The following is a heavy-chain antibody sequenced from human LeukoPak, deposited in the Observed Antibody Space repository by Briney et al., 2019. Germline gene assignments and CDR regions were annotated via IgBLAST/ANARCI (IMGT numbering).Heavy chain of an antibody. Sequence: ASVKVSCKVSGYTLTELSMHWVRQAPGKGLEWMGGFDPEDGETIYAQKFQGRVTMTEDTSTDTAYTELSSLRSDDTAVYYCARRGIVGATRLDPWGQGTLVTVSS. V-gene: IGHV1-24*01. CDR2: FDPEDGET. CDR1: GYTLTELS. D-gene: IGHD1-26*01. J-gene: IGHJ5*02. CDR3: ARRGIVGATRLDP.